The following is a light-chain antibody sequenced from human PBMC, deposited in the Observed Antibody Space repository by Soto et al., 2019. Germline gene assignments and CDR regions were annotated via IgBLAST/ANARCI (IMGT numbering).Light chain of an antibody. CDR3: QQYGSSLSVT. Sequence: SPGTLSLSPGERATLSCRASQSVSSSYLAWYQQKPGQAPRLLIYGASSRATGIPDRFSGSGSGTDFTLTISRLEPEDFAVYYCQQYGSSLSVTFGQGTRREIK. J-gene: IGKJ5*01. V-gene: IGKV3-20*01. CDR2: GAS. CDR1: QSVSSSY.